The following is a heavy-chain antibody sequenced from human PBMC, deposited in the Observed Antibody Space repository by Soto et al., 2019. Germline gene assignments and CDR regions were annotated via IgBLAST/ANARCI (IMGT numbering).Heavy chain of an antibody. Sequence: ASVKVSCKASGYTFTGYYMHWVRQAPGQGLEWMGWMNPNSGNTGYAQKFQGRVTTTRNTSISTAYMELSSLRSEDTAVYYCARGLYLSDYWGQGTLVTVSS. J-gene: IGHJ4*02. CDR3: ARGLYLSDY. CDR2: MNPNSGNT. V-gene: IGHV1-8*02. CDR1: GYTFTGYY.